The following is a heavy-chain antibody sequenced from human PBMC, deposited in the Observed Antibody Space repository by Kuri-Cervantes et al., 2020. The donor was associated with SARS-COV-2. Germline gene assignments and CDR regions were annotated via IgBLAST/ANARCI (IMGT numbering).Heavy chain of an antibody. CDR3: ASSPARYYYDSSGYLGY. D-gene: IGHD3-22*01. CDR1: GGSISSSSYY. Sequence: GSLRLSCTVSGGSISSSSYYWGWIRQPPGKGLEWIGSIYYSGSTYYNPSLKSRVTISVDTSKNQFSLKLSSVTAADTAVYYCASSPARYYYDSSGYLGYWGQGTLVTVSS. J-gene: IGHJ4*02. V-gene: IGHV4-39*07. CDR2: IYYSGST.